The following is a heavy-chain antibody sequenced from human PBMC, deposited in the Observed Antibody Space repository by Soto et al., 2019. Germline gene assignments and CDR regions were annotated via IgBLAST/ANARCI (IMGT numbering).Heavy chain of an antibody. D-gene: IGHD2-2*01. CDR3: ARHCSSTSCYSSYYYGMDV. V-gene: IGHV5-10-1*01. CDR1: GYSFTSYW. CDR2: IDPSDSYT. Sequence: PGESLKISCKCSGYSFTSYWISWVRQMPGKGLEWMGRIDPSDSYTNYSPSFQGHVTISADKSISTAYLQWNSLKASDTAMYYCARHCSSTSCYSSYYYGMDVWGQGTTVTVSS. J-gene: IGHJ6*02.